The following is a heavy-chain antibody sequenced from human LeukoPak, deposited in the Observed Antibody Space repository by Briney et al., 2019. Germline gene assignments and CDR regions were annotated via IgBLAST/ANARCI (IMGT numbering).Heavy chain of an antibody. Sequence: GGSLRLSCAASGFTFSSYAMSWVRQAPGKGLEWVSGISGSGGSTYYADSVKGRFTISRDNSKSTLYLQMNSLRAEDTAVYYCAKDRHAPGRYCSSTICFPFDPWGQGTLVTVSS. CDR1: GFTFSSYA. J-gene: IGHJ5*02. CDR2: ISGSGGST. D-gene: IGHD2-2*01. V-gene: IGHV3-23*01. CDR3: AKDRHAPGRYCSSTICFPFDP.